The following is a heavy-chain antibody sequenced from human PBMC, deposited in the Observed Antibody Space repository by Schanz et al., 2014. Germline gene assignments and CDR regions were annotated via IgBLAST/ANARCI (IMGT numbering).Heavy chain of an antibody. V-gene: IGHV1-18*04. CDR1: GYTFTSYG. J-gene: IGHJ3*02. Sequence: QVYLVQSGPEVAEPGASVKVSCKASGYTFTSYGISWVRQAPGQGLEWMGWISGNNGNTNYAQKFQGRVTMTTDTSTSTAYMELRSLRSDDTAVYYCARDYYDILTGYPYDTFDIWGQGTMVTVSS. D-gene: IGHD3-9*01. CDR2: ISGNNGNT. CDR3: ARDYYDILTGYPYDTFDI.